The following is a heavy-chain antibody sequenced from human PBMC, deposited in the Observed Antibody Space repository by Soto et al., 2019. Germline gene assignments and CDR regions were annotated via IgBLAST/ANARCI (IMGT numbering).Heavy chain of an antibody. CDR2: ISGSGGST. CDR1: GFTFSSYA. Sequence: PGESLNISCAASGFTFSSYAMSWVRQAPGKGMEWVSAISGSGGSTYYADSVKGRFTISRDNSKNTLYLQMNSLRAEDTAVYYCAKDQYSSGHYYFDYWGQATQVTLSS. J-gene: IGHJ4*02. D-gene: IGHD6-19*01. V-gene: IGHV3-23*01. CDR3: AKDQYSSGHYYFDY.